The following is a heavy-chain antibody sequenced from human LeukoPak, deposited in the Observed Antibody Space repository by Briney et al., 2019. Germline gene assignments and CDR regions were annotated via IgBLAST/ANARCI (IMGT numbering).Heavy chain of an antibody. CDR2: ISSSSTI. V-gene: IGHV3-48*04. Sequence: GGSLRLSCAASGFTFSSYSMNWVRQAPGKGLEWVSYISSSSTIYYADSVKGRFTISRDNAKNSLYLQMNSLRAEDTAVYYCARDRGGSSWYWDYWGQGTLVTVSS. CDR1: GFTFSSYS. CDR3: ARDRGGSSWYWDY. J-gene: IGHJ4*02. D-gene: IGHD6-13*01.